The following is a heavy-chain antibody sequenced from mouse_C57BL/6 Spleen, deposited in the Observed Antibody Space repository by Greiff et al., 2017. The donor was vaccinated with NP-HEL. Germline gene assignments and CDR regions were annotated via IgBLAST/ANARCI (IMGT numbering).Heavy chain of an antibody. V-gene: IGHV1-59*01. CDR2: IDPSDSYT. CDR1: GYTFTSYW. D-gene: IGHD1-1*01. J-gene: IGHJ4*01. Sequence: VQLQQPGAELVRPGTSVKLSCKASGYTFTSYWMHWVKQRPGQGLEWIGVIDPSDSYTNYNQKFKGKATLTVDTSSSTAYMQLSSLTSEDAAGYDCARGGGSSYEAMDYWGQGTSVTVSS. CDR3: ARGGGSSYEAMDY.